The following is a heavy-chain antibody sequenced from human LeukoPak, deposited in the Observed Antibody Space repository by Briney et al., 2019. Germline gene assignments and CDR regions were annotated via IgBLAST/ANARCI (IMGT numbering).Heavy chain of an antibody. Sequence: GGSLRLSCAASGFTFSSYSMNWVRQAPGKGLEWVSSISSSSSYIYYADSVKGRFTISRDNAKNSLYLQMNSLRAEDTAVYYCARHDAPDVNRGYSGYPPTYWGQGTLLTVSS. V-gene: IGHV3-21*01. CDR2: ISSSSSYI. CDR1: GFTFSSYS. CDR3: ARHDAPDVNRGYSGYPPTY. D-gene: IGHD5-12*01. J-gene: IGHJ4*02.